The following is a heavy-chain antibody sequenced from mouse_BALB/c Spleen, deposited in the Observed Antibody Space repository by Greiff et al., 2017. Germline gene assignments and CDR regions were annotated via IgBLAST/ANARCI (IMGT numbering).Heavy chain of an antibody. V-gene: IGHV1-87*01. CDR1: GYTFTSYW. Sequence: QVQLQQSGAELARPGASVKLSCKASGYTFTSYWMQWVKQRPGQGLEWIGAIYPGDGDTRYTQKFKGKATLTADKSSSTAYMQLSSLASEDSAVYYCARSSDGYYWFAYWGQGTLVTVSA. CDR3: ARSSDGYYWFAY. D-gene: IGHD2-3*01. J-gene: IGHJ3*01. CDR2: IYPGDGDT.